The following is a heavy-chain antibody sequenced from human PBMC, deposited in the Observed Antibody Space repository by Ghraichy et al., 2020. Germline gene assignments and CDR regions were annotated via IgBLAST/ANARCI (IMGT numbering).Heavy chain of an antibody. CDR1: GGSISRFY. Sequence: SETLSLTRTVSGGSISRFYWTWLRQPPGKGLEWIGYIYYSGTTNYNPSLMSRVTFSVDTSKNQFSLKLTSVTAADTAVYYCARRGPYDILTGYYIDAFDIWGLGTMVTVSS. CDR3: ARRGPYDILTGYYIDAFDI. D-gene: IGHD3-9*01. J-gene: IGHJ3*02. CDR2: IYYSGTT. V-gene: IGHV4-59*01.